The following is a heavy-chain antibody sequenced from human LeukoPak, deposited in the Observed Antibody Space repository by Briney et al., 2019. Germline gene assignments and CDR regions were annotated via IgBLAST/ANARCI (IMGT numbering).Heavy chain of an antibody. Sequence: GGSLRLSCAASGFTFDDYAMHWVRQAPGKGLEWVSGISWNSGDIGYADSVKGRFTISRDNVENSLYLQMNSLRPEDTALYYCAKDNGYSYGRSFDYRGQGTLVTVSS. CDR3: AKDNGYSYGRSFDY. V-gene: IGHV3-9*01. D-gene: IGHD5-18*01. CDR1: GFTFDDYA. J-gene: IGHJ4*02. CDR2: ISWNSGDI.